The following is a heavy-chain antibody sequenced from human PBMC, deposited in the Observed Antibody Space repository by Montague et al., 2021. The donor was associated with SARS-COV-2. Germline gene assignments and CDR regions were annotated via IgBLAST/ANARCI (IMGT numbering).Heavy chain of an antibody. D-gene: IGHD3-3*01. CDR1: GTSFTDHY. Sequence: SETLSLTCDVNGTSFTDHYWTWLRQSPGGGLEWIGEIHHGGDTNYNPSLKGRVTLSRDTSKNQFSLKLQSVTPADTAVYYCARGQVTISGVLIFIPAAGHLDGWGQGTSVTVSS. V-gene: IGHV4-34*01. CDR2: IHHGGDT. J-gene: IGHJ3*01. CDR3: ARGQVTISGVLIFIPAAGHLDG.